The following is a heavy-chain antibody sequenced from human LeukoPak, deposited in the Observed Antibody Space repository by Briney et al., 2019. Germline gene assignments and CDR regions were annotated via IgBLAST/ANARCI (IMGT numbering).Heavy chain of an antibody. CDR3: ARGEGSSPPKVNAFDI. J-gene: IGHJ3*02. CDR2: INPNSGGT. Sequence: GASVKVSCKASGYTFTGYYMHWVRQAPGQGLEWMGWINPNSGGTNYAQKFQGRVTMTRDTSISTAYMELSRLRSDDTAVYYCARGEGSSPPKVNAFDIWGQGTMVTVSS. D-gene: IGHD6-6*01. V-gene: IGHV1-2*02. CDR1: GYTFTGYY.